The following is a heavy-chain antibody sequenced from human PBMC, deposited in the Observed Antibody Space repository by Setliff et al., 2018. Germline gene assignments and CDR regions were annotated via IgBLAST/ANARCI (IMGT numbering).Heavy chain of an antibody. CDR3: ARGRYSGSGSHLFDP. CDR1: GGSISSGGYY. CDR2: IYTSGST. V-gene: IGHV4-61*02. Sequence: SETLSLTCTVSGGSISSGGYYWSWIRQPAGKGLEWIGRIYTSGSTNYNPSLKSRVTMSVDTSKNQFSLKLSSVTAADTAVYYCARGRYSGSGSHLFDPWGQGTLVTVSS. J-gene: IGHJ5*02. D-gene: IGHD3-10*01.